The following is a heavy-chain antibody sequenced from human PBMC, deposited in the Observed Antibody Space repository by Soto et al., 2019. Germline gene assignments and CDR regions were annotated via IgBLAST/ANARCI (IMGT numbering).Heavy chain of an antibody. CDR2: IFYSGST. CDR1: GASISSGGYY. Sequence: SETLSLTCTVSGASISSGGYYWGWIRQRPEKGLEWLGNIFYSGSTYYNPSLKSRVTISVDTSKNHFSLKLSSVTAADTAVYYCARTRYYSDSSTSYYFDSWGQGTLVTVSS. D-gene: IGHD3-22*01. J-gene: IGHJ4*02. V-gene: IGHV4-31*03. CDR3: ARTRYYSDSSTSYYFDS.